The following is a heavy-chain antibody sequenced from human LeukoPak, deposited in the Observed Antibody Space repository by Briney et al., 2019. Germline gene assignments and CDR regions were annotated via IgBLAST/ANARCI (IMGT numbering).Heavy chain of an antibody. Sequence: ASVKVSCKASGYTFTGYYMHWVRQAPGQGLEWMGWINTNTGNPTYAQGFTGRFVFSLDTSVSTAYLQISSLKAEDTAVYYCARAATYYYDSSGYYPAHFQHWGQGTLVTVSS. J-gene: IGHJ1*01. CDR3: ARAATYYYDSSGYYPAHFQH. D-gene: IGHD3-22*01. CDR1: GYTFTGYY. CDR2: INTNTGNP. V-gene: IGHV7-4-1*02.